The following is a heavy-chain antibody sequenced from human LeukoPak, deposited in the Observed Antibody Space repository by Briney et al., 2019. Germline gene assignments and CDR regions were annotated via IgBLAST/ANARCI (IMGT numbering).Heavy chain of an antibody. V-gene: IGHV4-59*01. CDR2: IHYSGST. CDR1: GVSISSYY. J-gene: IGHJ4*02. Sequence: SETLSLTCIVSGVSISSYYWSWIRQPPGKGLEWIGYIHYSGSTNYNPSLKSRVTISVDTSKNQFSLKLSSVTPADTAVYYCARSYYDTSGYYYGLYFWGQGTLVTVSS. D-gene: IGHD3-22*01. CDR3: ARSYYDTSGYYYGLYF.